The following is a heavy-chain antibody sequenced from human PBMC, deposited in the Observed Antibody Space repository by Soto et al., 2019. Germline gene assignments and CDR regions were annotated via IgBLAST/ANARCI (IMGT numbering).Heavy chain of an antibody. CDR1: GGSISSSSYY. V-gene: IGHV4-39*01. D-gene: IGHD3-3*01. CDR3: ARLGSDGLYYDFWSGYSKYYFDY. Sequence: QLQLQESGPGLVKPSETLSLTCTVSGGSISSSSYYWGWIRQPPGKGLEWIGSIYYSGSTYYNPSLKSRVTISVDTSKNQFSLKLSSVTAADTAVYYCARLGSDGLYYDFWSGYSKYYFDYWGQGTLVTVSS. J-gene: IGHJ4*02. CDR2: IYYSGST.